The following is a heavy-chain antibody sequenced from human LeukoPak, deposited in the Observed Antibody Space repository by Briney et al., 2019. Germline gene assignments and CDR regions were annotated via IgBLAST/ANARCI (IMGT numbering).Heavy chain of an antibody. CDR2: TIDSGAST. CDR3: ARGGAAGWGTFDV. CDR1: GFTFNKHA. D-gene: IGHD3-16*01. Sequence: QPGGSLRLSCAASGFTFNKHAMSWIRQTPGKGLEWVSTTIDSGASTYYADSVKGRFTISRDNSKDTLFVQMNTVRAEDTALYFCARGGAAGWGTFDVWGQGTMVTVSS. V-gene: IGHV3-23*01. J-gene: IGHJ3*01.